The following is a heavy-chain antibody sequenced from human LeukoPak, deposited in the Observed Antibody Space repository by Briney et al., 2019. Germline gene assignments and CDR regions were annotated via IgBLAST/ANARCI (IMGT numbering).Heavy chain of an antibody. D-gene: IGHD3-16*02. CDR1: GFTFTTYS. J-gene: IGHJ4*02. Sequence: GGSLRLSCEASGFTFTTYSMTWVRQAPGKGLEWVSIISSGSSAIFSADALKGRFTISRDDAKNLLYLDMNSLRAEDTAVYYCARGSFLITFGGFIGWGQGTLVTVSS. V-gene: IGHV3-21*01. CDR2: ISSGSSAI. CDR3: ARGSFLITFGGFIG.